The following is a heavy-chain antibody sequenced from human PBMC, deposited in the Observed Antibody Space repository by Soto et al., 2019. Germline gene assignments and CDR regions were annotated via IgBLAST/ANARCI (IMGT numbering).Heavy chain of an antibody. V-gene: IGHV3-23*01. CDR2: VNGGGGIT. Sequence: EVQLLESGGGLVQPGGSLRLSCAASEFTFSSYSMIWARQAPGRGLEWVSGVNGGGGITYYVESVKGRFTISRDNSKNTLYLQMNSLRAEDTAVFYCARGHFGVTMDVWGQGTMVTVSS. CDR1: EFTFSSYS. J-gene: IGHJ6*02. D-gene: IGHD3-3*01. CDR3: ARGHFGVTMDV.